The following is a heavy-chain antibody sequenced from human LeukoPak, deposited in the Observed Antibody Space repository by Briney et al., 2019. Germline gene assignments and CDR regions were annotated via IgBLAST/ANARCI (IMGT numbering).Heavy chain of an antibody. J-gene: IGHJ5*02. Sequence: GGSLRLSCAASGFTFSSYSMNWVRQAPGKGLEWASYISSSSSTIYYADSVKGRFTISRDNAKNSLYLQMNSLRAEDTAVYYCARTPGDFWSGYYSNWFDPWGQGTLVTVSS. V-gene: IGHV3-48*01. D-gene: IGHD3-3*01. CDR3: ARTPGDFWSGYYSNWFDP. CDR2: ISSSSSTI. CDR1: GFTFSSYS.